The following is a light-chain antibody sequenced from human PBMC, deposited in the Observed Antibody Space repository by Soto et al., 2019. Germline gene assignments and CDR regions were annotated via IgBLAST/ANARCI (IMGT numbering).Light chain of an antibody. Sequence: QSVRTQPPSASGSPGQSVTISCTGTSNDVGGYDYVSWYQQHPGKAPKLIIYEVTKRPSGVPDRFSGSKSGNTASLTVSGLQAEDEADYYSCSFAGRNYNHVFGSVTKVTDL. CDR1: SNDVGGYDY. CDR3: CSFAGRNYNHV. J-gene: IGLJ1*01. V-gene: IGLV2-8*01. CDR2: EVT.